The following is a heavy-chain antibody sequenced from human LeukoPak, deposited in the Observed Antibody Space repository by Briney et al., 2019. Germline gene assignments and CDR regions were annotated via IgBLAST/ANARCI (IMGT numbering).Heavy chain of an antibody. CDR2: INPKSGGT. CDR3: AKDKVGDDSGLVDY. V-gene: IGHV1-2*06. Sequence: ASVKVSCKASGYTFTDYYIHWVRQAPGQGLEWMGRINPKSGGTNYAQKFQGRVTMTRDTSISTAYMEVIRLRSDDTAVYYCAKDKVGDDSGLVDYWGQGILVTVSS. J-gene: IGHJ4*02. CDR1: GYTFTDYY. D-gene: IGHD3-22*01.